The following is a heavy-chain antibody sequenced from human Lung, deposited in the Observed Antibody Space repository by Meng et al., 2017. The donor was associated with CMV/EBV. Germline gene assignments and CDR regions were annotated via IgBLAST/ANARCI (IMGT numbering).Heavy chain of an antibody. Sequence: QITLKGSCPPLVKPTQTLTLTCTFSGFSLSTSGVGVGWIRQPPGKALECLAIIYGDDEKRYSPSLESRLTVTKDTSKNQVVLTMTNMVPVDTATYYCARAAARPSDWFDPWGQGTLVTVSS. CDR2: IYGDDEK. CDR3: ARAAARPSDWFDP. D-gene: IGHD6-6*01. J-gene: IGHJ5*02. V-gene: IGHV2-5*02. CDR1: GFSLSTSGVG.